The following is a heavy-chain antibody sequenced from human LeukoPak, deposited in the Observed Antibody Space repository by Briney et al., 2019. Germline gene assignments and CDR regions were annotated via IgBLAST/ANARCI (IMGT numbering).Heavy chain of an antibody. CDR1: GFTFTNAG. J-gene: IGHJ4*02. V-gene: IGHV3-30*01. D-gene: IGHD5-18*01. CDR2: ISHDGTNK. Sequence: RTGGSLRLSCAVSGFTFTNAGIPWVRLAAGKGLEWVSFISHDGTNKYYSDSVDGRFTVSRLNSQNTVYLQMTDLRPDDTATYYCASEDVDTGDFWGQGTLVTVSS. CDR3: ASEDVDTGDF.